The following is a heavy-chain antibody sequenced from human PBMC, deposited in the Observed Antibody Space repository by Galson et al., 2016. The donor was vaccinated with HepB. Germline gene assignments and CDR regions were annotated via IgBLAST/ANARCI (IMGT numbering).Heavy chain of an antibody. D-gene: IGHD4-23*01. V-gene: IGHV3-23*01. CDR1: GFTFSSYA. CDR2: ISGSGGST. CDR3: AKDRYLYGGNSGAAEYFQH. Sequence: SLRLSCAASGFTFSSYAMSWVRQAPGKGLEWVSAISGSGGSTYYADSVKGRFTISRDNPKNTRYLQMNSLSAEDTAVYYCAKDRYLYGGNSGAAEYFQHWGQGTLVTVSS. J-gene: IGHJ1*01.